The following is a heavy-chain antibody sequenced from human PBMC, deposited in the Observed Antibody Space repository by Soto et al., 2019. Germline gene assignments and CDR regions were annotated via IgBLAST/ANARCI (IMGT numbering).Heavy chain of an antibody. Sequence: QVQLVESGGGVVQPGRSLRLSCAASGFTFSSYAMHWVHQAPGKGLEWVAVISYDGSNKYYADSVKGRFTISRDNSKNTLYLQMNSLRAEDTAVYYCARGSWRYWGQGTLVTVSS. J-gene: IGHJ4*02. CDR3: ARGSWRY. D-gene: IGHD3-10*01. CDR2: ISYDGSNK. CDR1: GFTFSSYA. V-gene: IGHV3-30-3*01.